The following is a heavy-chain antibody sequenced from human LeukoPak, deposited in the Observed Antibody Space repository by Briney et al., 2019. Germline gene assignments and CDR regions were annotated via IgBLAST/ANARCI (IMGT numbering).Heavy chain of an antibody. CDR1: GFAVGRNY. V-gene: IGHV3-53*01. Sequence: GGSLRLSCVASGFAVGRNYMSWVRQAPGKRLECVSLIYSGGAIRYADSVKGRFTISRDSSKNTLFLQMNDLTVEDTARYYCARRPGNWGQGILVTVSS. CDR3: ARRPGN. J-gene: IGHJ4*02. CDR2: IYSGGAI. D-gene: IGHD1-14*01.